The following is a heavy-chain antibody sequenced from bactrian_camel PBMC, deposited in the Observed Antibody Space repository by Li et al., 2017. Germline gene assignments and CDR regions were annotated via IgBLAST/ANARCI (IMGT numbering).Heavy chain of an antibody. CDR2: IDTLTGRT. CDR1: GYTYRENC. CDR3: VRDVDSRDGIPDFGY. Sequence: HVQLVESGGGSAQAGGSLRLSCIASGYTYRENCMGWFRQGPGKAHEEIASIDTLTGRTVYADSVKGRVAIWQDNANNTVSLQIDSLKPEDTAKYYCVRDVDSRDGIPDFGYWGQGTQVT. D-gene: IGHD5*01. V-gene: IGHV3S1*01. J-gene: IGHJ6*01.